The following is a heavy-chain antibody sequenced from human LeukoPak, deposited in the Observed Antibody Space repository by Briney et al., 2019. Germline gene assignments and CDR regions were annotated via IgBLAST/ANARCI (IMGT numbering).Heavy chain of an antibody. CDR2: INWNGGST. Sequence: GGSLRLSCAASGFTFDDYGMSWVRQAPGKGLEWVSGINWNGGSTGYADSVRGRFTISRDNAKNSLYLQMNSLRAEDTALYYCATLYDSSGLDAFDIWGQGTMVTVSS. CDR3: ATLYDSSGLDAFDI. CDR1: GFTFDDYG. V-gene: IGHV3-20*04. J-gene: IGHJ3*02. D-gene: IGHD3-22*01.